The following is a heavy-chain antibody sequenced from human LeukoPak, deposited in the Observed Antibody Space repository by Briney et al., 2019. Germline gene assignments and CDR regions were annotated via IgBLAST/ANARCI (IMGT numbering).Heavy chain of an antibody. D-gene: IGHD3-3*01. CDR3: ARRTKRFLEWLPEYYFDY. J-gene: IGHJ4*02. Sequence: AASVKVSCKASGYTFTSYDINRVRQATGQGLEWMGWMNPNSGNTGYAQKFQGRVTMTRNTSISTAYMELSSLRSEDTAVYYCARRTKRFLEWLPEYYFDYWGQGTLVTVSS. CDR1: GYTFTSYD. CDR2: MNPNSGNT. V-gene: IGHV1-8*01.